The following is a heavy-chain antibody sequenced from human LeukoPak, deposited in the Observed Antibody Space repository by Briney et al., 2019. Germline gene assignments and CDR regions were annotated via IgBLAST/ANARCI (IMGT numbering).Heavy chain of an antibody. CDR1: GFTFDDYG. CDR2: INWNGGST. D-gene: IGHD4-11*01. V-gene: IGHV3-20*04. J-gene: IGHJ6*03. CDR3: ARVVSNYYYYMDV. Sequence: GGSLRLSCAASGFTFDDYGMSWVRQAPGKGLEWVSGINWNGGSTGYADSVKGRFTISRDNAKNSLYLQMNSLRAEDTAVYYCARVVSNYYYYMDVWGKGTTVTVSS.